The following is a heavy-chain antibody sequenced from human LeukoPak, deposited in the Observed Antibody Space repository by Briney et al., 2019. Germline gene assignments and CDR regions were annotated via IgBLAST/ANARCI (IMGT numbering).Heavy chain of an antibody. CDR1: GYTFTSYD. J-gene: IGHJ5*02. CDR2: MNPNSGNT. D-gene: IGHD3-10*01. V-gene: IGHV1-8*02. Sequence: ASVKVSCKASGYTFTSYDINWVRQATGQGLEWMGWMNPNSGNTGYAQKLQGRVTMTTDKSTRTAYMELRSLRFDDTAVYYCARESIYYGSGSPFDPWGQGTLVTVSS. CDR3: ARESIYYGSGSPFDP.